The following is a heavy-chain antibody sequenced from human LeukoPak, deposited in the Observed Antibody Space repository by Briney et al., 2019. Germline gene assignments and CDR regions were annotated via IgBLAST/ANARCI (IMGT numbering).Heavy chain of an antibody. D-gene: IGHD2-21*01. CDR2: IHYNGAT. CDR3: SRVMSDCGSVMCYKGYLDS. V-gene: IGHV4-30-4*08. CDR1: GAAMNSGDYY. Sequence: PSETLSLTCSVSGAAMNSGDYYWPWIRQSPGMGLEWIAYIHYNGATYYNPSLKSRLSVSLDTSRNPFSLNLNSVTAADTAVYFCSRVMSDCGSVMCYKGYLDSWGQGTLVTVSS. J-gene: IGHJ4*02.